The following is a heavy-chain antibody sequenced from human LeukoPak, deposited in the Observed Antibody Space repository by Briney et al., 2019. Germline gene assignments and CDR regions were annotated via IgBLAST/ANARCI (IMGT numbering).Heavy chain of an antibody. J-gene: IGHJ5*02. CDR1: GYSFTSYW. CDR3: ARRSVAVDH. CDR2: IYPTDSDT. D-gene: IGHD6-19*01. V-gene: IGHV5-51*01. Sequence: GESLKISCKASGYSFTSYWIGWVRQMPGKGLEWIGIIYPTDSDTIYNPSFEGQVTISADKSITTAYLQWSSLKASDTAIYYCARRSVAVDHWGQGTLVTVSS.